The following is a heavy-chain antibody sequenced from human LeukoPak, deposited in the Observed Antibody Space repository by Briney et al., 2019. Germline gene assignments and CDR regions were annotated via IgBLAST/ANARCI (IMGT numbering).Heavy chain of an antibody. Sequence: PSETLSLTCAVYGGSFSGYHWSWIRQPPGKGLEWIGEINHSGSTNYNPSLKSRVTISVDTSKNQFSLKLSSVTAADTAVYYCARGGLITIFGVASSLDYWGQGTLVTVSS. CDR3: ARGGLITIFGVASSLDY. J-gene: IGHJ4*02. CDR2: INHSGST. D-gene: IGHD3-3*01. V-gene: IGHV4-34*01. CDR1: GGSFSGYH.